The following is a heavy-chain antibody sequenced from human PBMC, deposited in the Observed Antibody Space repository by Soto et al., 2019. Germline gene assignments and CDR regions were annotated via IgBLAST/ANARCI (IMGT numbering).Heavy chain of an antibody. CDR2: IFYTGST. Sequence: SETLSLTCTVSGGSISGHYWIWIRQSPGKGLEWIGYIFYTGSTNYNPSLKSRVTLSADTSKNQFSLRLSSVTAADTAVYYCARVGSSGWSPDYWGQGTLVTVSS. CDR1: GGSISGHY. CDR3: ARVGSSGWSPDY. V-gene: IGHV4-59*11. D-gene: IGHD6-19*01. J-gene: IGHJ4*02.